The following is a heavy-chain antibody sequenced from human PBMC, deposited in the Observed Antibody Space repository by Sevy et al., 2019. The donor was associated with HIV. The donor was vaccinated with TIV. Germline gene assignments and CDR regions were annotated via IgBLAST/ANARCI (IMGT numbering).Heavy chain of an antibody. D-gene: IGHD6-19*01. Sequence: EGSLRLSCAASRFTFSDYYMSWIRQAPGKELEWLSYISSSGSTIYYADSVKGRFTISRDNAKNSLYLQMNSLRAEDTAVYYCAREMEGVPGRAFDIWGQGTMVTVSS. CDR2: ISSSGSTI. CDR1: RFTFSDYY. CDR3: AREMEGVPGRAFDI. V-gene: IGHV3-11*01. J-gene: IGHJ3*02.